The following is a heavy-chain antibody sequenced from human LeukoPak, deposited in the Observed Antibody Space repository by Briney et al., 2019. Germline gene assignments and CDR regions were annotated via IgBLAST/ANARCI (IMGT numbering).Heavy chain of an antibody. D-gene: IGHD2-21*01. J-gene: IGHJ5*01. CDR2: ISRTGGAP. CDR3: VKDPRDTYGTNWFVS. Sequence: GGSLRLSCVASGFSFGNYAMSWVRQAPGKGLQWVSQISRTGGAPWYARFARDRFTISRDNSKKTPYLQMSGLRVEDTAMYYCVKDPRDTYGTNWFVSWGQGTLLIVSA. CDR1: GFSFGNYA. V-gene: IGHV3-23*01.